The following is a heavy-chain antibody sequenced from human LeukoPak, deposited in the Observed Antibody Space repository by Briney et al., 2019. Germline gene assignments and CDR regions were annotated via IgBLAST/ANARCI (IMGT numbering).Heavy chain of an antibody. CDR1: GFTFSSYS. Sequence: PGGSLRLSCAASGFTFSSYSMNWVRQAPGKGLEWVSSISSSSSYIYYADSVKGRFTISRDNAKNSLYLQMNSLRAEDTAVYYCAKDGYYYDSSGYYYPDYWGQGTLVTVSS. J-gene: IGHJ4*02. V-gene: IGHV3-21*01. D-gene: IGHD3-22*01. CDR2: ISSSSSYI. CDR3: AKDGYYYDSSGYYYPDY.